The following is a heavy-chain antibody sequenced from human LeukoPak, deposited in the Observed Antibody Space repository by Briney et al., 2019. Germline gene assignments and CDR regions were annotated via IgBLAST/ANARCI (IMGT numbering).Heavy chain of an antibody. CDR3: AKMGIETYSSGWPDAFDI. CDR1: GFTFSSYA. V-gene: IGHV3-23*01. CDR2: ISGSGGST. D-gene: IGHD6-19*01. Sequence: GGSLRLSCAASGFTFSSYAMSWVRQAPGKGLEWVSAISGSGGSTDYADSVKGRFTISRDNSKNTLYLQMNSLRAEDTAVYYCAKMGIETYSSGWPDAFDIWGQGTMVTVSS. J-gene: IGHJ3*02.